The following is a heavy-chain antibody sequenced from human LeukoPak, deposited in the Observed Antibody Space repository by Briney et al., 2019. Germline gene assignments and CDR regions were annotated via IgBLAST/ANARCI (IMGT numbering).Heavy chain of an antibody. CDR3: ARGWDIVVVPAALGDYYYMDV. D-gene: IGHD2-2*01. Sequence: PGGSLRLSCVVSGMTFDRHGMHWVRQPPGKGLEWLAFIKYDGSRTDYEDSVQGRFTISRDNAKNSLYLQMNSLRAEDTAVYYCARGWDIVVVPAALGDYYYMDVWGKGTTVTVSS. J-gene: IGHJ6*03. CDR1: GMTFDRHG. CDR2: IKYDGSRT. V-gene: IGHV3-30*02.